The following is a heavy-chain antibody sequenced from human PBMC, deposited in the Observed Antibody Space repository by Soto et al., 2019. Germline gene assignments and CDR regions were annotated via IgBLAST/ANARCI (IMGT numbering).Heavy chain of an antibody. V-gene: IGHV4-30-4*01. D-gene: IGHD1-1*01. J-gene: IGHJ5*02. CDR3: AREMGDWNDGGWFDP. CDR1: GGSISSGDYY. CDR2: IYYSWST. Sequence: QVQLQESGPGLVKPSQTLSLTCTVSGGSISSGDYYWCWIRQPPGKGLEWIGYIYYSWSTYYNPSLKSRVTISVDTSKNQFSLKLSSVTAADTAVYYCAREMGDWNDGGWFDPWGQGTRVTVSS.